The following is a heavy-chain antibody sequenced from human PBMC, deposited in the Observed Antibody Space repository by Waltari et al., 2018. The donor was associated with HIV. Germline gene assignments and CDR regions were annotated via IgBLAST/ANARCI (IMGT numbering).Heavy chain of an antibody. CDR1: GYSISSCYY. V-gene: IGHV4-38-2*01. Sequence: QVQLQESGPGLVKSSETLSLTCAVSGYSISSCYYWGWIRQPPGKGLEWIGIIYPSGSTYYNPSLKSRVTISADTSNNQFSLKVSSVTAADTAVYYCARGQGLGTLDCWGQGTLVTVSS. D-gene: IGHD6-19*01. J-gene: IGHJ4*02. CDR2: IYPSGST. CDR3: ARGQGLGTLDC.